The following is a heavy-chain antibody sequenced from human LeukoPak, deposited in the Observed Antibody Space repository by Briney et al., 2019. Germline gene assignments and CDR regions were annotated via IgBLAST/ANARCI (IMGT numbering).Heavy chain of an antibody. D-gene: IGHD2-2*01. Sequence: PSETLSLTCAVSGHSISSGYYWGWLRQPPGKGLEWIGNIYHSGSTYYNPSLKSRVTISLDTSKNQFSLKLSSVTAADTAMYYCARRDQRNWFDPWGQGTLVTVSS. J-gene: IGHJ5*02. CDR3: ARRDQRNWFDP. CDR2: IYHSGST. CDR1: GHSISSGYY. V-gene: IGHV4-38-2*01.